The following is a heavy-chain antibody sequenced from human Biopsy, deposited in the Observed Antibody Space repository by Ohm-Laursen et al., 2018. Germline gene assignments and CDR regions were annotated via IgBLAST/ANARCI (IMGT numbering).Heavy chain of an antibody. CDR3: ARDQRGPSLLEAKLTPNYFDY. CDR2: IRSGGDYM. CDR1: GFTLSYYS. V-gene: IGHV3-21*01. J-gene: IGHJ4*02. D-gene: IGHD1-1*01. Sequence: SLRLSCAASGFTLSYYSMTWVCQTPGKGLEWVSSIRSGGDYMFYADSVKGRFTISRDNAKNSLYLQMNSLRAEDTAVYYFARDQRGPSLLEAKLTPNYFDYWGRGSLVTVSS.